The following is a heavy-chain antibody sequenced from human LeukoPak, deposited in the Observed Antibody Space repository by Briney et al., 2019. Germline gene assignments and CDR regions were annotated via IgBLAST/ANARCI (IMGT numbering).Heavy chain of an antibody. Sequence: SETLSLTSTVSGGSISSYYWSWIRQPPGKGLEWIGYIYYSGSTNYNPSLKSRVTISVDTSKNQFSLKLSSVTAADTAVYYCARTMYSSSWEYYYYYYMDVWGKGTTVTVSS. D-gene: IGHD6-13*01. CDR3: ARTMYSSSWEYYYYYYMDV. CDR2: IYYSGST. V-gene: IGHV4-59*01. J-gene: IGHJ6*03. CDR1: GGSISSYY.